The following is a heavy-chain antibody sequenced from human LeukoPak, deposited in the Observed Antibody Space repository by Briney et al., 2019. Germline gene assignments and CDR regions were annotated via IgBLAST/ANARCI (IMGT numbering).Heavy chain of an antibody. J-gene: IGHJ4*02. CDR3: AREDYDVSTGYYTYYFDY. CDR2: ISSSGTTI. D-gene: IGHD3-9*01. Sequence: GGSLRLSCAASGFTVSSNYMNWVRQAPGKGLEWVSYISSSGTTIYYADSVKGRFTISRDNAKNSLYLQMNSLRAEDTAIYYCAREDYDVSTGYYTYYFDYWGQGTLVTVSS. V-gene: IGHV3-48*03. CDR1: GFTVSSNY.